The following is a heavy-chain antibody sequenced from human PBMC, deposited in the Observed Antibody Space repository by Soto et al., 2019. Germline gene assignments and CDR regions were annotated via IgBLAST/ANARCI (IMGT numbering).Heavy chain of an antibody. J-gene: IGHJ4*02. V-gene: IGHV3-23*01. CDR1: GFTFSSYA. D-gene: IGHD2-21*02. CDR2: ISGSGGST. CDR3: AKGPGHIVVVTAIPGPSDY. Sequence: GGSLRLSCAASGFTFSSYAMSWVRQAPGKGLEWVSAISGSGGSTYYADSVKGRFTICRDNSKNTLYLQMNSLRAEDTAVYYCAKGPGHIVVVTAIPGPSDYWGQGTLVTVSS.